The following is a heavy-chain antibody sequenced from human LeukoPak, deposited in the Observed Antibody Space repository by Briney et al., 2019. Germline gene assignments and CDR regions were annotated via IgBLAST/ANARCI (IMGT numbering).Heavy chain of an antibody. D-gene: IGHD3-16*01. CDR1: GYTFTSYG. CDR3: ARGAANRIYDIDDAFDI. V-gene: IGHV1-18*01. CDR2: ISAYNGNT. Sequence: ASVKVSCKASGYTFTSYGISWVRQAPGQGLEWMGWISAYNGNTNYAQKLQGRVTMTTDTSTSTAYMELRSLRSDDTAVYYCARGAANRIYDIDDAFDIWGQGTMVTVSS. J-gene: IGHJ3*02.